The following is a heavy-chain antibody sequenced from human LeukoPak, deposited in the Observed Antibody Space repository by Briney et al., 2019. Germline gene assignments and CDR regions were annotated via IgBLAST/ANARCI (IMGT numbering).Heavy chain of an antibody. CDR2: VYYSGST. CDR3: ARSAEIDYDSSGYYYHYYFDY. J-gene: IGHJ4*02. D-gene: IGHD3-22*01. V-gene: IGHV4-59*08. Sequence: SQTLSLTCTVSGGSISSSYWSWIRQPPGNGLEWIGYVYYSGSTNYHPSLKSRVTFSVDTSKNQFSLKLSSVTAADTSVYYCARSAEIDYDSSGYYYHYYFDYWGQGTLVTVSS. CDR1: GGSISSSY.